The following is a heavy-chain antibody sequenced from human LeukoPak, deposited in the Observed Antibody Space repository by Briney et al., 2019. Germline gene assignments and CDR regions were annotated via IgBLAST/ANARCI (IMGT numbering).Heavy chain of an antibody. CDR2: IIPIFGTA. J-gene: IGHJ4*02. CDR1: GGTFSSYA. V-gene: IGHV1-69*06. Sequence: ASVKVSCKASGGTFSSYAISWVRQAPGQGLEWMGGIIPIFGTANYAQKFQGRVTITADKSTSTAYMELSSLRSEDTAVYYCARALSRRSVYDLEYWGQGTLVTVSS. CDR3: ARALSRRSVYDLEY. D-gene: IGHD5/OR15-5a*01.